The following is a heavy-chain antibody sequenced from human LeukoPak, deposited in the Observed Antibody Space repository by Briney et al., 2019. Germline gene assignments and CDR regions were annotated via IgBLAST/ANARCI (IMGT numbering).Heavy chain of an antibody. D-gene: IGHD6-13*01. CDR3: ARGSSSWHDIKSYYFDY. J-gene: IGHJ4*02. CDR1: GGSISSYY. V-gene: IGHV4-59*01. Sequence: PSETLSLTCTVSGGSISSYYWSWIRQPPGKGLEWIGYIYYSGSTNYNPSLKSRVTISVDTSKNQFSLKLSSVTAADTAVYYCARGSSSWHDIKSYYFDYWGQGTLVTVSS. CDR2: IYYSGST.